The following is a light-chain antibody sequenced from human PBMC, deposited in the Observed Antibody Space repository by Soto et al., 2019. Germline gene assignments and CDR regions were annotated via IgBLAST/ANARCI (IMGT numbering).Light chain of an antibody. J-gene: IGKJ1*01. V-gene: IGKV1-17*01. CDR3: LQYNTSRGT. CDR1: QGIRND. CDR2: AAS. Sequence: DIQMTQSPSSLSASVGDRVTITCRASQGIRNDLDWFQQKPAKAPERLIYAASSLQSGVPSRFSGSGSGTDFPPKISARRAEDFATFSGLQYNTSRGTLGQGTRVKIK.